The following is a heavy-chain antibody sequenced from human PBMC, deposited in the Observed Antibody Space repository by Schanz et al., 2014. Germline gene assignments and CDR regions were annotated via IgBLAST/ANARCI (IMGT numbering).Heavy chain of an antibody. Sequence: EVQLLESGGGLVQPGGSLRLSCAASGFTFSAYAMTWVRQIPGKGLEWVSFVHPGGSTYYPDSVKGRFTISRDNSKNTLYLQMNSLRAEDTAVYYCAKGRFGELSAFDIWGQGTMVTVSS. CDR2: FVHPGGST. CDR1: GFTFSAYA. V-gene: IGHV3-23*03. CDR3: AKGRFGELSAFDI. D-gene: IGHD3-10*01. J-gene: IGHJ3*02.